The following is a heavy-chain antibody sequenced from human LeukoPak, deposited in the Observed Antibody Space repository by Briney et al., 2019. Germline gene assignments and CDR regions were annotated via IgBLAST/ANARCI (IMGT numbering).Heavy chain of an antibody. CDR3: SVGYCSSTNCYHRLPIRLL. CDR1: GDTFSSYA. CDR2: IIPIFGTA. V-gene: IGHV1-69*05. Sequence: GASVKVSCKASGDTFSSYAISWVRQAPGQGLEWMGRIIPIFGTANYAQKFQGRVTITTDESTSTAYMELSRLRSEDTAVYYCSVGYCSSTNCYHRLPIRLLWGRGTA. D-gene: IGHD2-2*01. J-gene: IGHJ6*03.